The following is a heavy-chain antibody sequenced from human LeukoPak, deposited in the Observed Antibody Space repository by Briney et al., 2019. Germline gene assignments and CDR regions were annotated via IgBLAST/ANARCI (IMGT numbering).Heavy chain of an antibody. V-gene: IGHV1-69*04. CDR2: IIPILGIA. Sequence: SVKVSCKASGGTFSSYAISWVRQAPGQGLEWMGRIIPILGIANYAQKFQGRVTITADESTSTAYMELSSLRSEDTAVYYCAREHYSGSHADAFDIWGQGTMVTVSS. CDR1: GGTFSSYA. D-gene: IGHD1-26*01. J-gene: IGHJ3*02. CDR3: AREHYSGSHADAFDI.